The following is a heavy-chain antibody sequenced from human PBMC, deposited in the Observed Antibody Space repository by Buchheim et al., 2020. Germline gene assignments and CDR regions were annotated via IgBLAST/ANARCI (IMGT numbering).Heavy chain of an antibody. CDR3: ASGDSSGHYYGASDY. CDR1: GFTFSRFG. J-gene: IGHJ4*02. V-gene: IGHV3-33*01. CDR2: IWYDGSQK. Sequence: QVHLVESGGGVVQPGRSLRLSCAASGFTFSRFGMHWVRQAPGKGLEWVAVIWYDGSQKYYADSVKGRFTISRDNSKNTMFLQMNNLRAEDTAVYYCASGDSSGHYYGASDYWGQGTL. D-gene: IGHD3-22*01.